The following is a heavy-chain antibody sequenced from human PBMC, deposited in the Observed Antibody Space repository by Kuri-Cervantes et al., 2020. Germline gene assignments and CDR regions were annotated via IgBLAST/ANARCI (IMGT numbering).Heavy chain of an antibody. CDR1: GFTFSSYG. J-gene: IGHJ6*02. Sequence: LSLTCAASGFTFSSYGMHWVRQAPGKGLEWVAVISYDGSNKYYADSVKGRFTISRDNSKNTLYLQMNSLRAEDTAVYYCAKDLLATLQTYYYYYGMDVWGQGTTVTVSS. CDR2: ISYDGSNK. CDR3: AKDLLATLQTYYYYYGMDV. D-gene: IGHD4-23*01. V-gene: IGHV3-30*18.